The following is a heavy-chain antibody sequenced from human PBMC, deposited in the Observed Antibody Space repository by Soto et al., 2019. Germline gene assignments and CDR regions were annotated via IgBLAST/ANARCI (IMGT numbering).Heavy chain of an antibody. CDR1: GYSFTSYW. J-gene: IGHJ6*02. V-gene: IGHV5-51*01. D-gene: IGHD3-10*01. CDR2: IYPGDSDT. CDR3: ASSGTSSTRRFGYYGMDV. Sequence: PGESLKISCKGSGYSFTSYWICWVRQMPVKGLEWMGIIYPGDSDTRYSPSFQGQVTISADKSISTAYLQWSSLKASDTAMYYCASSGTSSTRRFGYYGMDVCGQRTTVTVCS.